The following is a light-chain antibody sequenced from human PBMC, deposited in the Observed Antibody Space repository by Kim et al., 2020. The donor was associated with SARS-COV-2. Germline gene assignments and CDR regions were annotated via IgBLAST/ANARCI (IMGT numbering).Light chain of an antibody. Sequence: APVETASITCGGNNIEDKGVHWYQQMPGQAPLLVVYDDSDRPSGIPGRFSGSHFGNTATLTISRVEGGDEADYYCQGWDGMSVHALFGGGTQLTVL. J-gene: IGLJ2*01. V-gene: IGLV3-21*02. CDR2: DDS. CDR1: NIEDKG. CDR3: QGWDGMSVHAL.